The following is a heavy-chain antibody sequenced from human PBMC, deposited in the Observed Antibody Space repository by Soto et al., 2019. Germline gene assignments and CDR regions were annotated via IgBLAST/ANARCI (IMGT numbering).Heavy chain of an antibody. CDR1: GFTFSSYA. J-gene: IGHJ1*01. Sequence: PVGSLRLSCAASGFTFSSYAMSWVRQAPGKGLEWVSAISGSGGSTYYADSVKGRFTISRDNSKNTLYLQMNSLRAEDTAVYYCAKERGLYYDFWSGYYPEKNAEYFQHWGQGTLVTVSS. CDR2: ISGSGGST. D-gene: IGHD3-3*01. V-gene: IGHV3-23*01. CDR3: AKERGLYYDFWSGYYPEKNAEYFQH.